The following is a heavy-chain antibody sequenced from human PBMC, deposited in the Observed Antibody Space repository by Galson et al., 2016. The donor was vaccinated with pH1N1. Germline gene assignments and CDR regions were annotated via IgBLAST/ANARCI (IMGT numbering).Heavy chain of an antibody. D-gene: IGHD4-23*01. J-gene: IGHJ5*02. Sequence: SVKVSCKASGGTFSTYVIIWVRQAPGQGLEWMGRIVPITGVTNYAQKFQDRVTITADESTSTAYMELSSLRSEDTGVYYCAPGGDDYGGNPHWFDPWGQGTLVTVS. CDR1: GGTFSTYV. CDR3: APGGDDYGGNPHWFDP. V-gene: IGHV1-69*04. CDR2: IVPITGVT.